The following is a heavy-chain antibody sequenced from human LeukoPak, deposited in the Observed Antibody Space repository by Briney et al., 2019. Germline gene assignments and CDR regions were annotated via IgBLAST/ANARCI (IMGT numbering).Heavy chain of an antibody. CDR1: GGSFSGYY. CDR3: ARLALGVGGAINPFDY. J-gene: IGHJ4*02. V-gene: IGHV4-34*01. CDR2: INHSGST. D-gene: IGHD1-26*01. Sequence: SETLSLTCAVYGGSFSGYYWSWIRQPPGKGLEWIGEINHSGSTNYNPSLKSRVTISVDTSKNQFSLKLSSVTAADTAVYYCARLALGVGGAINPFDYWGQGTLVTVSS.